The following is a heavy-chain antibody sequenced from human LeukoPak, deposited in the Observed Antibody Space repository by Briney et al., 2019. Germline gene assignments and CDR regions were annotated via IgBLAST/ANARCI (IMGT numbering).Heavy chain of an antibody. D-gene: IGHD4-23*01. V-gene: IGHV4-39*07. CDR1: AGSISSSSYG. CDR3: ARDASYGGNTEYNWFDP. CDR2: IYYSGST. J-gene: IGHJ5*02. Sequence: PSHTLSLARTVSAGSISSSSYGWGWIRQPPGKGLEWIGRIYYSGSTYYNPSLKTRVTISVDTSKYKFSLKLSSVTAADTAVYYWARDASYGGNTEYNWFDPWGQGTLVTVSS.